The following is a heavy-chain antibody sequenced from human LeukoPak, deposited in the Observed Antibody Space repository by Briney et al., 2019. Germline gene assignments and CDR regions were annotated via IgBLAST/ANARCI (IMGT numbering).Heavy chain of an antibody. D-gene: IGHD3-22*01. CDR2: ISPSGDHR. CDR3: ARDAAYFDSSGYYPDPLDY. Sequence: PGGSLRLSGAASGFSFSAYNINWVRQAPGKGLEWVSCISPSGDHRYYADSVRGRFTISRDNAKNSVYLQMNSLRAEDTAVYYCARDAAYFDSSGYYPDPLDYWGQGTLVSVSS. J-gene: IGHJ4*02. V-gene: IGHV3-21*01. CDR1: GFSFSAYN.